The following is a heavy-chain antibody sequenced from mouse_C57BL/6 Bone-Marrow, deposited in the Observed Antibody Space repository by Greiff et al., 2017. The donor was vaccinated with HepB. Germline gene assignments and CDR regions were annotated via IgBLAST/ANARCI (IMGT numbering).Heavy chain of an antibody. Sequence: EVQLQQSGPELVKPGASVKIPCKASGYTFTDYNMDWVKQSHGKSLEWIGDINPNNGGTIYNQKFKGKATLTVDKSSSTAYMELRSLTSEDTAVYYCARKFYYYGSSPFAYWGQGTLVTVSA. CDR3: ARKFYYYGSSPFAY. V-gene: IGHV1-18*01. D-gene: IGHD1-1*01. CDR2: INPNNGGT. J-gene: IGHJ3*01. CDR1: GYTFTDYN.